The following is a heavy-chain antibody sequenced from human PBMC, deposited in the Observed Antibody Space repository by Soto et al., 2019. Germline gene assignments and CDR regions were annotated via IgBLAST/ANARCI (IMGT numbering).Heavy chain of an antibody. V-gene: IGHV3-74*01. D-gene: IGHD3-10*01. Sequence: GSLRLSCAASGFTFSSYWMHWVRQAPGKGLVWVSRINSDGSRTTYADSVKGRFTISRDNAKNMLHLQMNSLRAEDTAVYYCARALYFYCSWFYNWFDPWGQGTLVTVSS. CDR2: INSDGSRT. J-gene: IGHJ5*02. CDR1: GFTFSSYW. CDR3: ARALYFYCSWFYNWFDP.